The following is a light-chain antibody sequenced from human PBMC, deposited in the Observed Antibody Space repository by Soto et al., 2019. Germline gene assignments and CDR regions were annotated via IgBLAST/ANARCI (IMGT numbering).Light chain of an antibody. CDR3: QQRFNWQVT. Sequence: LTQSPSSLSLSLGDRATITCRASQSISTYLAWYQKKPGKAPRLLIYAASNRATGIPARFSGSGSGTDFTLTISSLEPEDFAIYYCQQRFNWQVTFGQGTRLEIK. CDR2: AAS. V-gene: IGKV3D-11*02. J-gene: IGKJ5*01. CDR1: QSISTY.